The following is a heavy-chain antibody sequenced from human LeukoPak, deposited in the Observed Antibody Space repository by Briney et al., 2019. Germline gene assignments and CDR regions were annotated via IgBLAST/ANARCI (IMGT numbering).Heavy chain of an antibody. J-gene: IGHJ4*02. V-gene: IGHV4-59*12. CDR2: IYYSGST. Sequence: SETLSLTCTVSGGSISSYYWSWIRQPPGKGLEWIGYIYYSGSTNYNPSLKSRVTISVDTSKNQFSLKLSSVTAADTAVYYCARREGVAAAGPHFDYWGQGTLVTVSS. CDR3: ARREGVAAAGPHFDY. D-gene: IGHD6-13*01. CDR1: GGSISSYY.